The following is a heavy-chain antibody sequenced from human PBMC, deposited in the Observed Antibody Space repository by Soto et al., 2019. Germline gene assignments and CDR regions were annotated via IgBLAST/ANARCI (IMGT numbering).Heavy chain of an antibody. CDR3: ATTKYDSSGYYFDY. J-gene: IGHJ4*02. D-gene: IGHD3-22*01. CDR2: IYYSGST. Sequence: RSLTCTVSGGSISSGGYYWSWIRQHPGKGLEWIGYIYYSGSTYYNPSLKSRVTISVDTSKNQFSLKLRSVTAADTAVYYCATTKYDSSGYYFDYWGQGTLVTVSS. CDR1: GGSISSGGYY. V-gene: IGHV4-31*03.